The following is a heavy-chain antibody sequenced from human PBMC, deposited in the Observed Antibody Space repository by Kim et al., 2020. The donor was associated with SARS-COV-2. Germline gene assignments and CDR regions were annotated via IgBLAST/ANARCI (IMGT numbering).Heavy chain of an antibody. D-gene: IGHD2-21*02. CDR3: ARAWHIVVVTAIGYFDY. J-gene: IGHJ4*02. CDR2: INPSGGST. V-gene: IGHV1-46*01. CDR1: GYTFTSYY. Sequence: ASVKVSCKASGYTFTSYYMHWVRQAPGQGLEWMGIINPSGGSTSYAQKFQGRVTMTRDTSTSTVYMELSSLRSEDTAVYYCARAWHIVVVTAIGYFDYWGQGTLVTVSS.